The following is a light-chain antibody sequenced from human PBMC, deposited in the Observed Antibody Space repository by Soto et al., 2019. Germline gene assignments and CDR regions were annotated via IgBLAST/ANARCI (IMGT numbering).Light chain of an antibody. CDR2: GAF. Sequence: EIVMTQSPATLSVSPGERATLFCRASQSVSNKLAWYQQQPGQAPRLLLYGAFSRAAGIPARFSGSASGTEITLTISSLQPEDFAVYYCQQYDSWPRTFGQGTRVESK. CDR3: QQYDSWPRT. V-gene: IGKV3-15*01. J-gene: IGKJ1*01. CDR1: QSVSNK.